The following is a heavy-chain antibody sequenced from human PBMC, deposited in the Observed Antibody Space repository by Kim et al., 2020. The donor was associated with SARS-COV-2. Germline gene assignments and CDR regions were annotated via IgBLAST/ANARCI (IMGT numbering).Heavy chain of an antibody. Sequence: GGSLRLSCACSGFTFGSAHMHWVRQAPGKGLEWVAVISADESIKGYADSVRGRFSGSRDNSQNTLFLQIDSLRPEDTAVYYCAREGHSSGRAGNFDNWGQGTLVTVSS. D-gene: IGHD6-19*01. J-gene: IGHJ4*02. CDR2: ISADESIK. CDR1: GFTFGSAH. V-gene: IGHV3-30*03. CDR3: AREGHSSGRAGNFDN.